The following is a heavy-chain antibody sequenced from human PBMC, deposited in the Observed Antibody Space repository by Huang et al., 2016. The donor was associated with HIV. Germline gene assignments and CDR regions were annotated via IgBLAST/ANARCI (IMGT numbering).Heavy chain of an antibody. Sequence: QVQLVESGGGLVKPGGSLRLSCVASGFTFRDYYMSWIRQAPGKGLEWGSYISSSGSTIYYADAVKGRFTISRDNAKNSLYLQMNSLRAEDTAVYYCARVEYYDSTIDYWGQGTLVTVSS. CDR1: GFTFRDYY. CDR2: ISSSGSTI. CDR3: ARVEYYDSTIDY. D-gene: IGHD3-22*01. V-gene: IGHV3-11*01. J-gene: IGHJ4*02.